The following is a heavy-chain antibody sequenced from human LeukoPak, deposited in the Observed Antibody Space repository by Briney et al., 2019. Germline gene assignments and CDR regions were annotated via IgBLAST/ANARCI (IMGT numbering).Heavy chain of an antibody. Sequence: GRSVTLFCALSGLPLSSLGMLWVREAPGRGGEGVAVLWYDGSNIYHGDSEKGRFTSSRNNSKNTLYLQMNSLRAEDRAVYYCAKDKEGYDIMTGRGGNYFDYWGQGTLVTVSS. D-gene: IGHD3-9*01. V-gene: IGHV3-33*06. CDR2: LWYDGSNI. J-gene: IGHJ4*02. CDR1: GLPLSSLG. CDR3: AKDKEGYDIMTGRGGNYFDY.